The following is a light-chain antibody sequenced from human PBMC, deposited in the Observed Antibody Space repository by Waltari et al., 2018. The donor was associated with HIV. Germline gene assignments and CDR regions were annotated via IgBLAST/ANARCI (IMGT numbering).Light chain of an antibody. CDR1: QGISNY. CDR3: QQYYSFPWT. CDR2: AAS. V-gene: IGKV1D-8*01. J-gene: IGKJ1*01. Sequence: VIWMTQSPPLISASAGDRVTTSFRLNQGISNYLVWFQQKPGKAPELILYAASTLQSGVSSRFSGSGSGTDFTLTINNLQSEDFATYYCQQYYSFPWTFGQGTRVEIK.